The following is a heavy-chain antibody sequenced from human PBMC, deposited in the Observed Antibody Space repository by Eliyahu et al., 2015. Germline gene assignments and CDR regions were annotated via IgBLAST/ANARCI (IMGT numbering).Heavy chain of an antibody. J-gene: IGHJ5*01. Sequence: EVQMLESGGGLVQPGGSLRLSCAASGFPFSTXALNWVRQAPGKGLEWVSCISKGGGDTYYADSVKGRFTISRDDSKNTLFLQMDNLRAEDTALYYCAKESWGGGTPWDDSFGSWGQGTRVIVSS. V-gene: IGHV3-23*01. CDR2: ISKGGGDT. D-gene: IGHD1-1*01. CDR3: AKESWGGGTPWDDSFGS. CDR1: GFPFSTXA.